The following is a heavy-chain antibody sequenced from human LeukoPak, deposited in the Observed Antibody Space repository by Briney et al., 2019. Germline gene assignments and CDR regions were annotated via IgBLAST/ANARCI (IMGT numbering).Heavy chain of an antibody. Sequence: GGSLRLSCAASGFTFSSYWMSWVRQAPGKGLEWVANIKQDGSEKYYVDSVKGRFTISRDNAKNSLYLQMNSLRAEDTAVYYCAKEDVNGNDGFDYWGQGTLVTVSS. CDR1: GFTFSSYW. CDR3: AKEDVNGNDGFDY. J-gene: IGHJ4*02. D-gene: IGHD1-1*01. CDR2: IKQDGSEK. V-gene: IGHV3-7*01.